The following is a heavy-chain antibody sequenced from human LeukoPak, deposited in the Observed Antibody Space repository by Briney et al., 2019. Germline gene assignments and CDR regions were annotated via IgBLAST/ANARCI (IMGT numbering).Heavy chain of an antibody. D-gene: IGHD3-22*01. Sequence: ASVKVSCKVSGYTLTELSMHWVRQAPGKGLEWTGGFDPEDGETIYAQKFQGRVTMTEDTSTDTAYMELSSLRSEDTAVYYCATAYDSSGYYADAFDIWGQGTMVTVSS. CDR1: GYTLTELS. CDR3: ATAYDSSGYYADAFDI. J-gene: IGHJ3*02. V-gene: IGHV1-24*01. CDR2: FDPEDGET.